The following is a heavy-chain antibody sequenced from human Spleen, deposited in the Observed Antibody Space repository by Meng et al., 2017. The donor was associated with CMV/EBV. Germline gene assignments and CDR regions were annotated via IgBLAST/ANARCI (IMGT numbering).Heavy chain of an antibody. CDR2: IGTAGDT. V-gene: IGHV3-13*01. Sequence: GESLKISCAASGFTFSSYDMHWVRQATGKGLEWVSAIGTAGDTYYPGSVKGRFTISRENAKNSLYLQMNSLRAGDTAVYYCAKHSGSYYPNFDYWGQGTLVTVSS. CDR1: GFTFSSYD. D-gene: IGHD1-26*01. CDR3: AKHSGSYYPNFDY. J-gene: IGHJ4*02.